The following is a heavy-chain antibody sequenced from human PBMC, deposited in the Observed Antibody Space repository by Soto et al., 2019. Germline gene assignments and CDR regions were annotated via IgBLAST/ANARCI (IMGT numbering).Heavy chain of an antibody. Sequence: GGSLRLSCAASGFTFSSYSMNWVRQAPGKGLEWVSSISSSSSYIYYADSVKGRFTISRDNAKNSLYLQMNSLRAEDTAVYYCARQEVGAPQLGWFDPWGQGTLVTVSS. CDR2: ISSSSSYI. CDR3: ARQEVGAPQLGWFDP. CDR1: GFTFSSYS. V-gene: IGHV3-21*01. D-gene: IGHD1-26*01. J-gene: IGHJ5*02.